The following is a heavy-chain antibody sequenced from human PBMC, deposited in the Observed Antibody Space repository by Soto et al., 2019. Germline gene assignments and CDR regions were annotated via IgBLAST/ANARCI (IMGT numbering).Heavy chain of an antibody. Sequence: QVQLVQSGAEVKKPGASVKVSCKASGYTFTSYYMHCVRQAPGQGLEWMGIINPSGGSTSYAQKFQGRVTMTRDTSTSTVYMELSSLRSEDTAVYYCARSILIVADAFDIWGQGTMVTVSS. J-gene: IGHJ3*02. V-gene: IGHV1-46*01. CDR2: INPSGGST. D-gene: IGHD2-8*01. CDR3: ARSILIVADAFDI. CDR1: GYTFTSYY.